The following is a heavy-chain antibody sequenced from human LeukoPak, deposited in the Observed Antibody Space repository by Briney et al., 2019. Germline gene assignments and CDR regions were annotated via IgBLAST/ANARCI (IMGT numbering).Heavy chain of an antibody. D-gene: IGHD6-19*01. CDR3: ARLMVAVAGHYFDY. J-gene: IGHJ4*02. CDR1: GGSISSGGYS. CDR2: IYYSGST. Sequence: SQTLSLTCAVSGGSISSGGYSWSWIRQPPGKGLEWIGYIYYSGSTNYNPSLKSRVTISVDTSKNQFSLKLSSVTAADTAVYYCARLMVAVAGHYFDYWGQGTLVTVSS. V-gene: IGHV4-30-4*07.